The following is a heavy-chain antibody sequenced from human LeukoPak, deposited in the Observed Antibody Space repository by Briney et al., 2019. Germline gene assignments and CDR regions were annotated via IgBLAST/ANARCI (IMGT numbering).Heavy chain of an antibody. CDR3: ARVTDYGDYVYDY. J-gene: IGHJ4*02. CDR1: GGSFSGYY. CDR2: IYYSGST. D-gene: IGHD4-17*01. Sequence: SETLSLTCAVYGGSFSGYYWSWIRQHPGKGLEWIGYIYYSGSTYYNPSLKSRVTISVDTSKNQFSLKLSSVTAADTAVYYCARVTDYGDYVYDYWGQGTLVTVSS. V-gene: IGHV4-31*11.